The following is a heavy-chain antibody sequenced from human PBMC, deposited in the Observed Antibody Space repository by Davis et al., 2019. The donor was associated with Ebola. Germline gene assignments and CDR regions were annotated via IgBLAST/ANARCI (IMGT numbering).Heavy chain of an antibody. V-gene: IGHV3-30*03. CDR1: GFTFSNYG. Sequence: PGGSLRLSCAASGFTFSNYGMHWVRQAPGKGLEWVALISYDGSNKYYADSVKGRFTISRDNSKNTLYLQMNSLRAEDTAVYYCAREHGDYMDVWGKGTTVTVSS. D-gene: IGHD3-16*01. CDR2: ISYDGSNK. J-gene: IGHJ6*03. CDR3: AREHGDYMDV.